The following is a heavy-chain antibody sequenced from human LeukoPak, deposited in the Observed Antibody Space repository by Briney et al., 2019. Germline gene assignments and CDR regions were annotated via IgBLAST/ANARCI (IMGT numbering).Heavy chain of an antibody. CDR1: GFTFSDYY. V-gene: IGHV3-11*01. CDR3: ASVEYSSSWSPFGY. CDR2: ISSSGSTI. D-gene: IGHD6-13*01. J-gene: IGHJ4*02. Sequence: PGGSLRLSCAASGFTFSDYYMSWIRQAPGKGLEWVSYISSSGSTIYYADSVKGRFTISRDNAKNSLYLQMNSLRAEDTAVYYCASVEYSSSWSPFGYWGQGTLVTVSS.